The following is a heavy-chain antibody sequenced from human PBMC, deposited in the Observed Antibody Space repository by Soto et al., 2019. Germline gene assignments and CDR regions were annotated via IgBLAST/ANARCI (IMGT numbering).Heavy chain of an antibody. J-gene: IGHJ6*02. Sequence: GASVKVSCKASGYTFTSYGISWVRQAPGQGLEWMGWISAYNGNTNYAQKLQGRVTMTTDTSTSTAYMELRSLRSDDTAVYYCATVPIGVTIFGVVTMDVWGQGTTVTVS. CDR2: ISAYNGNT. CDR3: ATVPIGVTIFGVVTMDV. V-gene: IGHV1-18*01. CDR1: GYTFTSYG. D-gene: IGHD3-3*01.